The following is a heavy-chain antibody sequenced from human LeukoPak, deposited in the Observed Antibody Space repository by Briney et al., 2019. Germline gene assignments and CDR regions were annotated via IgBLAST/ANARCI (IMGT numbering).Heavy chain of an antibody. CDR2: ISSSSSYI. Sequence: GGSLRLSCAASGFTFSSYSMNWVRQAPGKGLEWVSSISSSSSYIYYADSVKGRFTISRDNAKNSLYLQMNRLRAEDTAVYYCARVNFGSSWALRAFDIWGQGTMVTVSS. J-gene: IGHJ3*02. CDR1: GFTFSSYS. D-gene: IGHD6-13*01. V-gene: IGHV3-21*01. CDR3: ARVNFGSSWALRAFDI.